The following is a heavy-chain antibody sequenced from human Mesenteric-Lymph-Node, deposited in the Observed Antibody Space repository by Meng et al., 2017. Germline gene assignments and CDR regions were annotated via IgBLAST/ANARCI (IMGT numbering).Heavy chain of an antibody. CDR3: ARAHRSSGHYAFDI. V-gene: IGHV3-72*01. J-gene: IGHJ3*02. Sequence: GESLKISCAASGFTSSDHYMDWVRQAPGEGLEWVGRTRNKANSYTTEYAASVKGRFTISREDSKNSLYLQMSSLRTEDTAVYYCARAHRSSGHYAFDIWGQGTMVTVSS. CDR2: TRNKANSYTT. D-gene: IGHD3-22*01. CDR1: GFTSSDHY.